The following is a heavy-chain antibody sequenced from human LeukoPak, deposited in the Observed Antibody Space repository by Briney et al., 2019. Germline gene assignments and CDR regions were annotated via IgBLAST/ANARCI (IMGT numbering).Heavy chain of an antibody. J-gene: IGHJ4*02. Sequence: PGGSLRLSCAASGFTFSSYSMNWVRQAPGKGLEWVSSISSSSSYIYYADSAKGRFTISRDNAKNSLYLQMNSLRAEDTAVYYCAREWGIAVIDHWGQGTLVTVSS. CDR3: AREWGIAVIDH. D-gene: IGHD6-19*01. V-gene: IGHV3-21*01. CDR2: ISSSSSYI. CDR1: GFTFSSYS.